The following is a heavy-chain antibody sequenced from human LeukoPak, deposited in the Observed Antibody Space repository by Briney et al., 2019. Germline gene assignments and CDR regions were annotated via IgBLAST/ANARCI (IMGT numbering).Heavy chain of an antibody. Sequence: PSETLSLTCAVSGYSFSSGYYWGWIRQPPGKGLEWIGSIYHSGSTYYTPCLKSRVSISVDTSKSQFSLKLSSVTAADTGVYYCARDFEYSYGYYYYYYMDVWGKGTTVTVSS. J-gene: IGHJ6*03. D-gene: IGHD5-18*01. CDR3: ARDFEYSYGYYYYYYMDV. V-gene: IGHV4-38-2*02. CDR2: IYHSGST. CDR1: GYSFSSGYY.